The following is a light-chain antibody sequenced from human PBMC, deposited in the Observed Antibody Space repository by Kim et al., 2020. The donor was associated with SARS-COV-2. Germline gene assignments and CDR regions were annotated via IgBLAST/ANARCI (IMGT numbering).Light chain of an antibody. J-gene: IGKJ2*01. V-gene: IGKV4-1*01. Sequence: DIVMTQSPDSLAVSLGERATINCKSSQSVLYSSNNRNHLAWFQQKPGQPPKLLIYGASTRESGVPDRFSGSGSGTDFTLTISSLQAEDVAIYYCQQYYSTPYTFGRGPSWRS. CDR1: QSVLYSSNNRNH. CDR3: QQYYSTPYT. CDR2: GAS.